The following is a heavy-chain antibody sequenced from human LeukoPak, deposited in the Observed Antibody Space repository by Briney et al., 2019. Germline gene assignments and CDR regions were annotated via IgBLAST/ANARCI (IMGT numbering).Heavy chain of an antibody. CDR2: ISAYNGNT. Sequence: GASVKVSCKASGYTFTSYGISWVRQAPGQGLEWMGWISAYNGNTNYAQKLQGRVTMTTDTSTSTAYMELRSLRSDDTAVYYCARDFRGWGSRVVTSFDYWGQGTLVTVSS. V-gene: IGHV1-18*01. J-gene: IGHJ4*02. D-gene: IGHD3-3*01. CDR1: GYTFTSYG. CDR3: ARDFRGWGSRVVTSFDY.